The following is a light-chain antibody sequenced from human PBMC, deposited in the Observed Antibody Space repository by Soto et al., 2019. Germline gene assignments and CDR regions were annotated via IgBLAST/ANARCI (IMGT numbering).Light chain of an antibody. Sequence: DIQMTQSPSSLSASVGGRVTITCRASQGISTYLAWYQQKPGKVPKLLIYAASTLQSGVPSRFGGSGSGTEFTLTISSLQPEDVATYYCQKYNSAPLTFGGGTKVEIK. CDR3: QKYNSAPLT. J-gene: IGKJ4*01. V-gene: IGKV1-27*01. CDR2: AAS. CDR1: QGISTY.